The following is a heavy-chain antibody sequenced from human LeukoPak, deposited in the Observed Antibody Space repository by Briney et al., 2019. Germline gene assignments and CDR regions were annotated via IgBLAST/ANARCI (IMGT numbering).Heavy chain of an antibody. J-gene: IGHJ4*02. CDR3: AKSLRFEDYTNLPFDY. Sequence: PGGSLRLSCAASGFIFSSYAMSWVRQAPGKGLEWVSAISRSGGTTYYADSVKGRFIISRDNSKNTLYLQMNSLRAEDTAVYYCAKSLRFEDYTNLPFDYWGQGTVVTVSS. V-gene: IGHV3-23*01. CDR1: GFIFSSYA. D-gene: IGHD3-10*01. CDR2: ISRSGGTT.